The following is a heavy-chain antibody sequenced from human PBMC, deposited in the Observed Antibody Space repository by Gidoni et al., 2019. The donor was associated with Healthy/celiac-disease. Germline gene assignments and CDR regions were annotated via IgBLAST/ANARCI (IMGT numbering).Heavy chain of an antibody. CDR2: ISGSGGST. J-gene: IGHJ3*02. V-gene: IGHV3-23*01. D-gene: IGHD3-22*01. CDR1: GFPFSSDA. Sequence: EVQLLESGGGLVQPGGSLRLSCAASGFPFSSDAMSCVRQAPGKGLEWVSAISGSGGSTYYADSVKGRFTISRDNSKNTLYLQMNSLRAEDTAVYYCAKLKQLRSYSSAGVDIWGQGTMVTVSS. CDR3: AKLKQLRSYSSAGVDI.